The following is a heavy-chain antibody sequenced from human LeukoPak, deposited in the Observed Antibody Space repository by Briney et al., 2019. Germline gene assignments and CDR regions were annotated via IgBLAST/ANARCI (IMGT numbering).Heavy chain of an antibody. CDR1: GGSISSYY. V-gene: IGHV4-59*08. CDR3: ARHGGYYYDSSGYLGY. CDR2: IYYSGST. J-gene: IGHJ4*02. D-gene: IGHD3-22*01. Sequence: SETLSLTCTVSGGSISSYYWSWIRQPPGKGLEWIGYIYYSGSTNYNPSLKSRVTISVDTSKNQFSLKLSSVTAADTAVYYCARHGGYYYDSSGYLGYWGQGTLVTVSS.